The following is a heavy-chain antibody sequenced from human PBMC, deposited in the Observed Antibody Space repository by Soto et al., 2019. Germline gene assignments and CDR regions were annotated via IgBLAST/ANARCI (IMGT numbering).Heavy chain of an antibody. CDR1: GGSFSGYY. D-gene: IGHD3-22*01. CDR2: INHSGST. J-gene: IGHJ3*02. CDR3: ARPTYYYDSSGYYVGAFDI. V-gene: IGHV4-34*01. Sequence: PSETLSLTCAVYGGSFSGYYWSWIRQPPGKGLEWIGEINHSGSTNYNPSLKSRVTISVDTSKNQFSLKLSSVTAADTAVYYCARPTYYYDSSGYYVGAFDIWGQGTMVTVSS.